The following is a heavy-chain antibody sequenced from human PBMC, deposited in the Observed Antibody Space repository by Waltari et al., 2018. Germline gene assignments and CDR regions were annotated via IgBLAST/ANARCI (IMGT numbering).Heavy chain of an antibody. J-gene: IGHJ4*02. Sequence: QVQLVESGGGVVQPGNSLRLSCTASGFPLRTHGMPWVRQAPGQGLGWVAIIWFDGNAQYYADSVKGRFTVSRDNSKNTLYLQMNSLTADDTAMYYCARVANVAYYYSAGFDYWGLGTLVTVSS. CDR2: IWFDGNAQ. V-gene: IGHV3-33*01. D-gene: IGHD3-22*01. CDR1: GFPLRTHG. CDR3: ARVANVAYYYSAGFDY.